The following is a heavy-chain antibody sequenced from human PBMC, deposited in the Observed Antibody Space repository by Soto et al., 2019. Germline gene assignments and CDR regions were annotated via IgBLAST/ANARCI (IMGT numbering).Heavy chain of an antibody. D-gene: IGHD5-18*01. CDR1: GYTFTSYG. V-gene: IGHV1-18*01. Sequence: QVQLVQSGAEVKKPGASVKVSCKASGYTFTSYGISWVRQAPGQGLEWMGWISAYNGNTNYEQNRKDRVTMPTNTTTSTAYMELTSLSSDDTAVYYCATTFGYSYAIDYWGQGTLVTVSS. J-gene: IGHJ4*02. CDR3: ATTFGYSYAIDY. CDR2: ISAYNGNT.